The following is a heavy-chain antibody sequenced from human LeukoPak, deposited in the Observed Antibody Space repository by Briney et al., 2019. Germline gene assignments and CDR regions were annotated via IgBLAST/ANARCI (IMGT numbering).Heavy chain of an antibody. CDR2: IKEDGSES. D-gene: IGHD5-12*01. Sequence: GGSLRLSCAVSGFTFSSDWMTWVRQAPGKGLEWVANIKEDGSESYYVDSVKGRFTISRDNTKNSLYLQMNSLRAEDTAVCYCARFPRDPWRFDYWGQGTLVTVSS. V-gene: IGHV3-7*03. CDR1: GFTFSSDW. J-gene: IGHJ4*02. CDR3: ARFPRDPWRFDY.